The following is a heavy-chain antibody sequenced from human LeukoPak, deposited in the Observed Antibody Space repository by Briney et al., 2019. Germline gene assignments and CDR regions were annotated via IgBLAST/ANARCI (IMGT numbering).Heavy chain of an antibody. Sequence: GGSLRLSCAASGFTFSTFGIHWVRQAPGKGLEWVAIISYDGSNKYYADYVKGRVTISRDNSKNTLYLQMSSLRAEDTAVYYCVKALGYCSGGSCLAFDIWGQGTMVTVSS. D-gene: IGHD2-15*01. V-gene: IGHV3-30*18. CDR2: ISYDGSNK. CDR3: VKALGYCSGGSCLAFDI. J-gene: IGHJ3*02. CDR1: GFTFSTFG.